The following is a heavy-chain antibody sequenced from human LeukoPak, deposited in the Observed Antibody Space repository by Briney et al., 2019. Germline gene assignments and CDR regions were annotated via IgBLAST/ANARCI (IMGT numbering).Heavy chain of an antibody. CDR2: ITISGSST. CDR3: ASGSVVAANFDF. D-gene: IGHD2-15*01. Sequence: GGSLSLSCAASGFTFSDYYMSWIRQAPGKGPEWVSSITISGSSTYNADSVKGRFTISRDNAKNSLYLQMNSLRAEDTAVYYCASGSVVAANFDFWSQGTLVTVSS. V-gene: IGHV3-11*01. CDR1: GFTFSDYY. J-gene: IGHJ4*02.